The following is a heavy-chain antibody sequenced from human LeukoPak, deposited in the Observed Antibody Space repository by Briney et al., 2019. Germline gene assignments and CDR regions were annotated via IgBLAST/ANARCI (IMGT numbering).Heavy chain of an antibody. CDR3: ARGLPGGFDI. D-gene: IGHD2-8*02. CDR1: GFTFSSYD. Sequence: GGSLRLSCVASGFTFSSYDMPWVRQPTGKGLEWVSGIGIAGDTNYAGSVKGRFTISRENAKKSFYLQMNSLRAGDTAVYYCARGLPGGFDIWGQGTVVTVSS. J-gene: IGHJ3*02. V-gene: IGHV3-13*01. CDR2: IGIAGDT.